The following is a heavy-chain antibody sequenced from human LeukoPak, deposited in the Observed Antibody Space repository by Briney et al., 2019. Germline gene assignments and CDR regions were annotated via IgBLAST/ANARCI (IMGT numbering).Heavy chain of an antibody. Sequence: GGSLRLSCAASGFTFSSHSMNWVRQAPGKGLEWVSSISSSSSYIYYADSVKGRFTISRDNDKNSLYLQMNSLRAEDTAVYYCAREGVGVDTAMVKDYWGQGTLVTVSS. D-gene: IGHD5-18*01. CDR1: GFTFSSHS. J-gene: IGHJ4*02. CDR2: ISSSSSYI. V-gene: IGHV3-21*01. CDR3: AREGVGVDTAMVKDY.